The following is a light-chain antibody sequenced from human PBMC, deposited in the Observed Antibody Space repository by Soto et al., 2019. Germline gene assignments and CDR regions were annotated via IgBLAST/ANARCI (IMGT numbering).Light chain of an antibody. V-gene: IGLV4-69*01. CDR2: LNSDGSH. CDR3: QTWGPGFVV. CDR1: SGHSSYT. Sequence: QLVLSQSPSASASLGASVKLTCTLSSGHSSYTIAWHQQQPEKGPRYLVKLNSDGSHTKGDDIPDRFSVSSSGAERSLTISSLRSEDEADYYCQTWGPGFVVFGGGTKVTVL. J-gene: IGLJ2*01.